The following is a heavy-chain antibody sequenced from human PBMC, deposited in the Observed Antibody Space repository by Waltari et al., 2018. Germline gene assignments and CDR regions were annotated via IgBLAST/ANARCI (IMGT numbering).Heavy chain of an antibody. D-gene: IGHD1-26*01. CDR3: TGSSRLGTYNFDY. CDR2: ISPGGDRT. J-gene: IGHJ4*02. CDR1: GSIFTNYY. V-gene: IGHV1-46*03. Sequence: QVQLVQSGTEMKKPGASVRVSCEASGSIFTNYYFHWVRQAPGQGLEWMAIISPGGDRTTYAKKFRDRLTMTRDTSMSTVYMDLSSLTSEDTAMYYCTGSSRLGTYNFDYWGQGTLVTVSS.